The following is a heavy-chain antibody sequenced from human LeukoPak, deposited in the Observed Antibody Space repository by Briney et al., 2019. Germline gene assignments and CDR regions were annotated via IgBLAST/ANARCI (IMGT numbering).Heavy chain of an antibody. CDR1: GYTFTGYD. CDR2: VNPNSGNT. CDR3: AREAGATTNWFDP. V-gene: IGHV1-8*01. J-gene: IGHJ5*02. D-gene: IGHD1-26*01. Sequence: ASVKVSCKASGYTFTGYDINWVRQATGQGLEWMGWVNPNSGNTGYAQKFQGRVTMTRNTSISTAYMELSSLRSEDTAVYYCAREAGATTNWFDPWGQGTLVTVSS.